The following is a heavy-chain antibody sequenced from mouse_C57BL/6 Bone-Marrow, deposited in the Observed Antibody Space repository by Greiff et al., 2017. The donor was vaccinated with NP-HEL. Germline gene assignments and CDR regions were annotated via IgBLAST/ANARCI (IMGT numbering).Heavy chain of an antibody. CDR2: ISGGGGNT. CDR3: ARQFYYFDY. V-gene: IGHV5-9*01. CDR1: GFTFSSYT. Sequence: EVMLVESGGGLVKPGGSLKLSCAASGFTFSSYTMSWVRQTPEKRLEWVATISGGGGNTYYPDSVKGRFTISRDNAKNTLYLQMSSLRSEDTALYYCARQFYYFDYWGQGTTLTVSS. J-gene: IGHJ2*01.